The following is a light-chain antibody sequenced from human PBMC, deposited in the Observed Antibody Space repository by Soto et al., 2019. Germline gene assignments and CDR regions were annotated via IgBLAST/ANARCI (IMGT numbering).Light chain of an antibody. CDR1: NIGSKS. Sequence: SYELTQPPSVSVAPGKTARITCGGNNIGSKSVHWYQQKPGQAPVLVIYYXXXRPSGIPERFSXSNSGNTATLTISRVEAXDXAXXYCQVWDSSSALLVFGGGTKLTVL. CDR2: YXX. CDR3: QVWDSSSALLV. V-gene: IGLV3-21*04. J-gene: IGLJ3*02.